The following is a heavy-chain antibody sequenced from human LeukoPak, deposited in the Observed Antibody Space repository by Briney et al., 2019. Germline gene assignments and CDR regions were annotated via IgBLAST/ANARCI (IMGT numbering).Heavy chain of an antibody. V-gene: IGHV1-18*01. D-gene: IGHD5-18*01. CDR1: VYTFTSYG. CDR2: ISAYNGNT. CDR3: AGVEGYSYGPDYGMDV. Sequence: GASVKVSCKASVYTFTSYGISWVRQAPGQGLEWMGWISAYNGNTNYAQKLQGRVTMTTDTSTSTAYMELRSLRSDDTAVYYCAGVEGYSYGPDYGMDVWGQGTTVTVSS. J-gene: IGHJ6*02.